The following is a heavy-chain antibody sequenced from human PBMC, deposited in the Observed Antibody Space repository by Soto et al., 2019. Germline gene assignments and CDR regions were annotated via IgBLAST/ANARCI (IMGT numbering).Heavy chain of an antibody. J-gene: IGHJ5*02. CDR3: APQLDYYDSSGYRSPFDP. V-gene: IGHV2-5*01. CDR1: GFSLSTSGVG. CDR2: IYWNDDK. D-gene: IGHD3-22*01. Sequence: SGHTLVNPTQTLTLTCTFSGFSLSTSGVGVGWIRQPPGKALEWLALIYWNDDKRYSPSLKSRLTITKDTSKNQVVLTMTNMDPVDTATYYCAPQLDYYDSSGYRSPFDPWGQGTLVTVSS.